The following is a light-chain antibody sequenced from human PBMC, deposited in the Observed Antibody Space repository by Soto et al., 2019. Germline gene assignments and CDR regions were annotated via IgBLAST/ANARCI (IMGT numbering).Light chain of an antibody. Sequence: EIVLTQSPGTLSLSPGERATLSCRASQSVSSSYLAWFQLKPGQAPRLLIYGASGKATGIPDRFSGRGSGTDFTLTISRLEPEDFAVYYCQQYGSSPITFGQGTRLEIK. CDR2: GAS. V-gene: IGKV3-20*01. CDR3: QQYGSSPIT. J-gene: IGKJ5*01. CDR1: QSVSSSY.